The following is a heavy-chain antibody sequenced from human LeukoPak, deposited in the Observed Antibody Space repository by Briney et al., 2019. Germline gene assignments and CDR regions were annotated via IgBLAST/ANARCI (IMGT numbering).Heavy chain of an antibody. CDR1: GGSINSYY. CDR3: GRRIAAAGTNNYFGIDV. Sequence: PSETLSLTCTVSGGSINSYYWSWIRQPPGKGLEWIGYISYSGSTNYYPSLKSRVTISVDTSKNQFSLRVSSVTAADTAVYYCGRRIAAAGTNNYFGIDVWGQGTTATASS. J-gene: IGHJ6*02. V-gene: IGHV4-59*08. D-gene: IGHD6-13*01. CDR2: ISYSGST.